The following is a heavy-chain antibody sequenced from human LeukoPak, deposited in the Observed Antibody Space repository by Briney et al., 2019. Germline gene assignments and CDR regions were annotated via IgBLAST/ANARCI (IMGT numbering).Heavy chain of an antibody. Sequence: GGSLRLSCAASGVTFSSSWLSWVRPAPGKGPEGVANIRQDGSQKYNVDSVKGRFTIPRDNAKNSMYLQMYSLRAEDTAVYYCAREARISIFGVVFDPWGQGTLVTVSS. V-gene: IGHV3-7*01. CDR3: AREARISIFGVVFDP. CDR1: GVTFSSSW. J-gene: IGHJ5*02. CDR2: IRQDGSQK. D-gene: IGHD3-3*01.